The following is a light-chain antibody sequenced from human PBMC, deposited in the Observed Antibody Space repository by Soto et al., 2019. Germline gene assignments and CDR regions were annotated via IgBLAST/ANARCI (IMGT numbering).Light chain of an antibody. CDR2: WAS. V-gene: IGKV4-1*01. CDR1: QSVLYSSNNKNY. J-gene: IGKJ2*01. CDR3: QQYESTPPT. Sequence: DIVMTQSPDSLAVSLGERATINCKSSQSVLYSSNNKNYLAWYQQRPGQPPKLLIYWASTRESGVPDRFSGSGSATDFTLTITSLQDEDVAVYYCQQYESTPPTFGQGTKLEIK.